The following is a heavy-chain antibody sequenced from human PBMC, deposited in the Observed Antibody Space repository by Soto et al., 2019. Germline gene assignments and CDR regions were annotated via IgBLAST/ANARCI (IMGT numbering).Heavy chain of an antibody. Sequence: QVQPVQSGAEVKKPGSSVKVSCKASRGSFSSSAIIWVRQAPGQGLEWMGGIIPRFGTPDSAQKFQDRVTITADEPTTTAFMEVSSLTYESTSVYYCGTGSIFMARGVQFYYTFDFWGHGTTVTIS. V-gene: IGHV1-69*01. CDR1: RGSFSSSA. J-gene: IGHJ6*02. CDR3: GTGSIFMARGVQFYYTFDF. CDR2: IIPRFGTP. D-gene: IGHD3-10*01.